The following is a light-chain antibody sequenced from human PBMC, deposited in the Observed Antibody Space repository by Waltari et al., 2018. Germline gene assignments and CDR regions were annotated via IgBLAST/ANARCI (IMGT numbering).Light chain of an antibody. J-gene: IGKJ4*01. CDR2: GAS. CDR1: QRLSRV. CDR3: QQYNDWPPLT. V-gene: IGKV3-15*01. Sequence: EVVMTQSPAKLSLSAGESATLSCRASQRLSRVPGWYQHKPGQAPRLLIYGASTRATGIPARFSGSGSGTEFTLTISSLQSEDFAVYFCQQYNDWPPLTFGGGTK.